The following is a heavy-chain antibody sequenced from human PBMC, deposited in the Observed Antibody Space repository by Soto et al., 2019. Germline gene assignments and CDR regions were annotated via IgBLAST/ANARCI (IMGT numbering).Heavy chain of an antibody. V-gene: IGHV3-66*03. CDR3: AREITMIVVVIPSY. Sequence: PGGSLRLSCAASGFTINNNYMTWVRQAPGKGLEWVSVLYRNGSAYYSDSVRGRFSISRDNSRNTLYLQMNSLRAEDTAVYYCAREITMIVVVIPSYWGQGTMVTVSS. CDR2: LYRNGSA. CDR1: GFTINNNY. J-gene: IGHJ3*01. D-gene: IGHD3-22*01.